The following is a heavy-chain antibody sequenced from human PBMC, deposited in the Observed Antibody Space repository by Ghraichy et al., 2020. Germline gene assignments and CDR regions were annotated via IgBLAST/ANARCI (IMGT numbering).Heavy chain of an antibody. CDR2: IYSGGST. Sequence: GGSLRLSCAASGFTVSSNYMSWVRQAPGKGLEWVSVIYSGGSTYYADSVKGRFTISRHNSKNTLYLQMNSLRAEDTAVYYCARDMSSGYYRYYYGMDVWGQGTTVTVSS. D-gene: IGHD3-22*01. V-gene: IGHV3-53*04. J-gene: IGHJ6*02. CDR3: ARDMSSGYYRYYYGMDV. CDR1: GFTVSSNY.